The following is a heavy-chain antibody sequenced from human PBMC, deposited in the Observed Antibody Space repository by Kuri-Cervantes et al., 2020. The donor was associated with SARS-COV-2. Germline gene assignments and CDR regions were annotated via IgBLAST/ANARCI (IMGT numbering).Heavy chain of an antibody. CDR2: INPSGGST. J-gene: IGHJ5*02. Sequence: ASVKVSCKASGYTFTGYYMHWVRQAPGQGLEWMGIINPSGGSTSYAQKFQGRVTMTRDTSTSTVYMELSSLRSEDTAVYYCARPGTTGTTGRWFDPWGQGTLVTVSS. CDR1: GYTFTGYY. V-gene: IGHV1-46*01. D-gene: IGHD1-1*01. CDR3: ARPGTTGTTGRWFDP.